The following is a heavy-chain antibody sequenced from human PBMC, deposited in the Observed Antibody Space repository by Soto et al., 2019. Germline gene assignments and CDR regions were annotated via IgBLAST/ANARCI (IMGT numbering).Heavy chain of an antibody. D-gene: IGHD3-10*01. CDR1: GLTFSSYA. Sequence: GGSLRLSCAASGLTFSSYAMSWVRQAPGKGLEWVSAISGSGGSTYYADSVKGRFTISRDNSKNTLYLQMNSLRAEDTAVYYCAKDQGELLYYFDYWGQGTLVTVSS. J-gene: IGHJ4*02. V-gene: IGHV3-23*01. CDR3: AKDQGELLYYFDY. CDR2: ISGSGGST.